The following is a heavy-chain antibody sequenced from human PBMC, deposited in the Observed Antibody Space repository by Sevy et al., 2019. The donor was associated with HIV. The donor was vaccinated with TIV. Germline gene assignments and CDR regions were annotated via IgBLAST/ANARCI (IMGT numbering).Heavy chain of an antibody. J-gene: IGHJ6*02. CDR3: TRDDVLRDHYYGMDV. CDR1: GDSVSTNSAA. V-gene: IGHV6-1*01. Sequence: SQTLSLTCAIYGDSVSTNSAAWNWIRQSPSRGLEWLGRTYYRSKWYNDYAASLKSRITINPDTSKNQFSLLLHSVTPEDTAVYYCTRDDVLRDHYYGMDVWGQGTTVTVSS. CDR2: TYYRSKWYN.